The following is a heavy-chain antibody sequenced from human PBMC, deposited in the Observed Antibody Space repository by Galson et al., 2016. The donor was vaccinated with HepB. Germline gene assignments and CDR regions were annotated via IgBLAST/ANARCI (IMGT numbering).Heavy chain of an antibody. Sequence: TLSLTCAVSGGSINSGGYSWSWIRQPPGKGLEYIGYIYYSGATYYNPSLKSRVTIPVDRAKNQVSLTLSSVTAADTAVYYCARGAPGDYYYGMDVWGQGTTVTVSS. V-gene: IGHV4-30-2*01. CDR2: IYYSGAT. J-gene: IGHJ6*02. CDR1: GGSINSGGYS. CDR3: ARGAPGDYYYGMDV.